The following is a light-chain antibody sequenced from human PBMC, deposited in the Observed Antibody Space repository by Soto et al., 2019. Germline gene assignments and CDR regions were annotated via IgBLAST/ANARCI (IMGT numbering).Light chain of an antibody. J-gene: IGLJ3*02. V-gene: IGLV1-47*02. Sequence: QSVLTQSPSTSGTPGQRVTISCSGNTANIGKNSVYWYQQFPRTAPKLLIYSDNQRPSWVPDRFSVSKSDTSASLAISGLRSEDEAVYYCAAWDDRMSGRVFGGGTKVTVL. CDR3: AAWDDRMSGRV. CDR2: SDN. CDR1: TANIGKNS.